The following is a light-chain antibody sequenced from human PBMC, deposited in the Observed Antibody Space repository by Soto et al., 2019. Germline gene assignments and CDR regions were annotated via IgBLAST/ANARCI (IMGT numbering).Light chain of an antibody. J-gene: IGKJ5*01. CDR2: KAS. V-gene: IGKV1-5*03. Sequence: DIQMTQSPSSLSASVGDRVTITCLASQTISSWLAWYQQKPGKAPKLLIYKASTLETGVPSRFSGSGSGTEFTLSISSLQPDDFGTYYCQEYNAYSMTFGQGTRLEIK. CDR1: QTISSW. CDR3: QEYNAYSMT.